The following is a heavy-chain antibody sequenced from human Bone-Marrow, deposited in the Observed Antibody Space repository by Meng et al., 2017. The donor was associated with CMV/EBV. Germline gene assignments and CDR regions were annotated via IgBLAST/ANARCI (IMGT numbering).Heavy chain of an antibody. Sequence: GGSLRLSCAASGFIFSRYEMNWVRQAPGKGLEWVSYISSGSSTIYYADSVKGRFTISRDNAKNSLYLQMNSLRVDDMAVYYCVSGGWTSWGQGTLVTVSS. D-gene: IGHD3-16*01. J-gene: IGHJ4*02. CDR1: GFIFSRYE. CDR2: ISSGSSTI. CDR3: VSGGWTS. V-gene: IGHV3-48*03.